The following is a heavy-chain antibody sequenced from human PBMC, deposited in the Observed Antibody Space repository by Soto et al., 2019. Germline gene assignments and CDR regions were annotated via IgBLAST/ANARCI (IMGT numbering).Heavy chain of an antibody. CDR3: ARDRWGVVVTSLDV. Sequence: PGGSLRLSCAASGFTFSSYSMNWVRQAPGKGLEWVSSISSSSSYIYYADSVKGRFTISRDNAKNSLYLQMNSLRAEDTAVYYCARDRWGVVVTSLDVWGQGTTVTVSS. J-gene: IGHJ6*02. V-gene: IGHV3-21*01. CDR2: ISSSSSYI. D-gene: IGHD3-22*01. CDR1: GFTFSSYS.